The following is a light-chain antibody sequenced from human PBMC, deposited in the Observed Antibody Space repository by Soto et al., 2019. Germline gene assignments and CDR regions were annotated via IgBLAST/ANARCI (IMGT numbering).Light chain of an antibody. Sequence: EIVMTQSPATLSVSPGERATLPCRASQNISSNLAWYQQKPGQTPRVLIDGASTRATGIPARFSGSGSGTAFTLTISSLQSEDFAVYYCQQYNNWLWTFGQGTKVEIK. J-gene: IGKJ1*01. V-gene: IGKV3-15*01. CDR2: GAS. CDR1: QNISSN. CDR3: QQYNNWLWT.